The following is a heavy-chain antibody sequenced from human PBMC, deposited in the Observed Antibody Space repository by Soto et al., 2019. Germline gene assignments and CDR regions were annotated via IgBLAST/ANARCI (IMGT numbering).Heavy chain of an antibody. D-gene: IGHD2-2*01. CDR2: ISLYSDGT. CDR3: ARVVPGAEAWFGP. V-gene: IGHV1-18*01. Sequence: QVQLVQSGGEVKRPGASVKVSCKTSGYTFSNYGITWVRQAPGQPLEWLGWISLYSDGTNYAQKFQGRVPMTTDTSTTTAYMELRSLRADDTAVYYCARVVPGAEAWFGPWGQGTLVTVSP. J-gene: IGHJ5*02. CDR1: GYTFSNYG.